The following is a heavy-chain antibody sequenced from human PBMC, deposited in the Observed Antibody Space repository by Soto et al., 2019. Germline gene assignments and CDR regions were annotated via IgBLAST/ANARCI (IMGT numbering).Heavy chain of an antibody. CDR2: ISYDGSNK. CDR1: GFTFSSYA. V-gene: IGHV3-30-3*01. D-gene: IGHD2-15*01. CDR3: ARTRMLAYYYGMDV. J-gene: IGHJ6*02. Sequence: QVQLVESGGGVVQPGRSLRLSCAASGFTFSSYAMHWVRQAPGKGLEWVAVISYDGSNKYYADSVKGRFTISRDNSKNTLYLQMNSLRAEDTGVYYCARTRMLAYYYGMDVWGQGTTVTVSS.